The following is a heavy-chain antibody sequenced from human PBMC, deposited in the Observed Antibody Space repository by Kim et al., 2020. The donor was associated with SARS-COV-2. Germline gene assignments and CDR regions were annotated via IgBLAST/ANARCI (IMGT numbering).Heavy chain of an antibody. CDR3: ARSKKVYASDTMDV. Sequence: SETLSLTCAVYGDSISSSSHWWSCVRQPPGKGLEGIGENYYSGTTNYNPSLQSRITISIDKNKNPFSLNLRSVTAADTAVYYSARSKKVYASDTMDVWG. CDR1: GDSISSSSHW. J-gene: IGHJ6*02. V-gene: IGHV4-4*02. CDR2: NYYSGTT. D-gene: IGHD6-6*01.